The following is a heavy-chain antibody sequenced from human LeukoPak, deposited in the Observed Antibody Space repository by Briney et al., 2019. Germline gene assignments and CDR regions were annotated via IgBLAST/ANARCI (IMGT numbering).Heavy chain of an antibody. CDR3: AKGSYYDSSGSFYFDY. V-gene: IGHV3-23*01. D-gene: IGHD3-22*01. CDR2: ISGSGDNT. Sequence: PGGSLRLSCTASGFSFGDYAMSWFRQAPGKGLEWVSGISGSGDNTYYADSVKGRFTISRDNPKNTLYVQVNSLGTEDTAAYYCAKGSYYDSSGSFYFDYWGQGTLVTVSS. J-gene: IGHJ4*02. CDR1: GFSFGDYA.